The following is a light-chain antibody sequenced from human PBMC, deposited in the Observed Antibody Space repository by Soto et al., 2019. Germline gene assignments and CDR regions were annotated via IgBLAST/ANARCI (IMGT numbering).Light chain of an antibody. V-gene: IGKV1-12*01. CDR3: QQTLSFPPT. Sequence: DIQMTQSPSSVSASVGDRVTSTCRASQAIDSWLAWYQQKPGEAPKLLIFTGSLLHSGVPPRFSGGGSGTDFTLTISSLQPEDFATYYCQQTLSFPPTFGQGTKV. J-gene: IGKJ1*01. CDR1: QAIDSW. CDR2: TGS.